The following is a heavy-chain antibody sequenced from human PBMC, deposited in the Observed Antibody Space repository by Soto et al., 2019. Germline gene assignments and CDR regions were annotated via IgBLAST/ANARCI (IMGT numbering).Heavy chain of an antibody. CDR2: INAGNGNT. Sequence: GASVKFSCKASGYTFTSYGIIWVRQAPGQRLEWMGWINAGNGNTKYSQKFQGRVTITRDTSASTAYMELSSLRSEDTAVYYCASTEIYGDYALDYWGQGTLVTVSS. CDR3: ASTEIYGDYALDY. CDR1: GYTFTSYG. D-gene: IGHD4-17*01. J-gene: IGHJ4*02. V-gene: IGHV1-3*01.